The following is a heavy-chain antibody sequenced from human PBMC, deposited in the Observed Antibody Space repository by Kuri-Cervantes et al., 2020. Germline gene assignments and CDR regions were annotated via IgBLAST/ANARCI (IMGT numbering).Heavy chain of an antibody. CDR2: ISSSSSYI. CDR3: ARRVEWRLGSWLDY. V-gene: IGHV3-21*01. J-gene: IGHJ4*02. CDR1: EFTFSNYS. Sequence: GGSLRLSCAASEFTFSNYSMNWVRQAPGKGLEWASSISSSSSYIYYADSVKGRFTISRDNAKNSLYLQMNSLRAEDTAVYYCARRVEWRLGSWLDYWGQGTLVTVSS. D-gene: IGHD3-3*01.